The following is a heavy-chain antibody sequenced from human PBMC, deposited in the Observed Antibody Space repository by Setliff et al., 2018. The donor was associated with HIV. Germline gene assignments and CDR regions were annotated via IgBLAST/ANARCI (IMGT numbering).Heavy chain of an antibody. CDR3: VTLLYDSSGFQEYFDC. CDR2: ISFDGSNK. Sequence: GGSLRLSCAVSEFTLSAYAMHWVRQAPGEGLEWVGVISFDGSNKYYADSVKGRFTISRDNAKNTLSLQMNSLRADDTAVYFCVTLLYDSSGFQEYFDCWGRGTLVTVSS. D-gene: IGHD3-22*01. CDR1: EFTLSAYA. V-gene: IGHV3-30*04. J-gene: IGHJ4*02.